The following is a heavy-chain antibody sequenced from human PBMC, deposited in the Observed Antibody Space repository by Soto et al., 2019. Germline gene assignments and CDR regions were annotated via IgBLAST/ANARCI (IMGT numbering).Heavy chain of an antibody. Sequence: KSSETLSLTCTVSGGSISSGDYYWSWIRQPPGKGLEWIGYIYYSGSTYYNPSLKSRVTISVDTSKNQFSLKLSSVTAADTAVYYCARGWFGELLFYYYGMDVWGQGTTVTVSS. CDR3: ARGWFGELLFYYYGMDV. D-gene: IGHD3-10*01. CDR1: GGSISSGDYY. J-gene: IGHJ6*02. V-gene: IGHV4-30-4*01. CDR2: IYYSGST.